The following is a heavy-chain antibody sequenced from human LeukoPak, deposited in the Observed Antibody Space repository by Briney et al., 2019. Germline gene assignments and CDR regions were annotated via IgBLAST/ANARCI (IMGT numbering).Heavy chain of an antibody. Sequence: ASVKVSCKASGYTFTSYGISWVRQAPGQGLEWMGWISAYNGNTNYAQKLQGRVTMTTDTSTSTAYMELRSLRSDDTAVYYCARVTYYYDSSGHGLYYFDYWGQGTLVTVSS. CDR3: ARVTYYYDSSGHGLYYFDY. D-gene: IGHD3-22*01. V-gene: IGHV1-18*01. J-gene: IGHJ4*02. CDR2: ISAYNGNT. CDR1: GYTFTSYG.